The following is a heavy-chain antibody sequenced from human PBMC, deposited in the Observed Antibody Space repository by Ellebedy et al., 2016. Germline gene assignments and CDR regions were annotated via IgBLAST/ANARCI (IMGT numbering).Heavy chain of an antibody. CDR1: GGTFSSYA. V-gene: IGHV1-69*13. D-gene: IGHD3-10*01. CDR3: ARIDGSGSYNGHFDL. Sequence: SVKVSCXASGGTFSSYAISWVRQAPGQGLEWMGGIIPIFGTANYAQKFQGRVTITADESTSTAYMELSSLRSEDTAVNYCARIDGSGSYNGHFDLWGGGTLFTFSS. CDR2: IIPIFGTA. J-gene: IGHJ2*01.